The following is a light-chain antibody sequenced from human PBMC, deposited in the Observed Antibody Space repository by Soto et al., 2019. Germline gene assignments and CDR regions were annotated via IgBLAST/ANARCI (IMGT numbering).Light chain of an antibody. V-gene: IGKV3-11*01. CDR1: QYIDTR. J-gene: IGKJ1*01. Sequence: EIVLPQSPATLCSVPSDRVTLSCMASQYIDTRLAWYQHSPGQAPRLLISLTSVRAAGIPARLRASGTGTDFTLTICDVQPEDFAVYYCHQRQSWPRTFGQGTKVDIK. CDR2: LTS. CDR3: HQRQSWPRT.